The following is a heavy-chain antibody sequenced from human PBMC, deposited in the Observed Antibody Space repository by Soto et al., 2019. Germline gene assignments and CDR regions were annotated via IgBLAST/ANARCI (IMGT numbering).Heavy chain of an antibody. CDR1: GYTFTSYG. V-gene: IGHV1-8*02. D-gene: IGHD3-10*01. Sequence: GASVKVSCKASGYTFTSYGISWVRQATGQGLEWMGWMNPNSGNTGYAQKFQGRVTMTRNTSISTAYMELSSLRSEDTAVYYCARGNYYGSGSYYNALIRDYYYYYMDVWGKGTTVTVSS. CDR2: MNPNSGNT. CDR3: ARGNYYGSGSYYNALIRDYYYYYMDV. J-gene: IGHJ6*03.